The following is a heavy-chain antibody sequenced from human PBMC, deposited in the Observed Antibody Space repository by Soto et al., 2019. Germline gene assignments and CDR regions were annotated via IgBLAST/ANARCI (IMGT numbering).Heavy chain of an antibody. V-gene: IGHV3-7*03. Sequence: EVKLVESGGGLVQPGGSLRLSCAASGINFRIYWMSWVRQAPGKGPEWVANIKPDGSEQYYLDSVKGRFTISRDNAKKSLYLQMISLRAEDTAVYYCAALPQPAVDDTDFDPWGQGTLVTVSS. D-gene: IGHD6-19*01. CDR2: IKPDGSEQ. J-gene: IGHJ5*02. CDR1: GINFRIYW. CDR3: AALPQPAVDDTDFDP.